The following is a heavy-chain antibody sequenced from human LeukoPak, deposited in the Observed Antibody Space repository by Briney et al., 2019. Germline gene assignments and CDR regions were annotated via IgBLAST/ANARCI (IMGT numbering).Heavy chain of an antibody. J-gene: IGHJ4*02. CDR1: GFTVNSNY. D-gene: IGHD6-13*01. CDR2: IYSGGST. CDR3: AKAIAAAGTINFDC. Sequence: GGSLRLSCAASGFTVNSNYMSWVRQAPGKGLEWVSLIYSGGSTYYADSVKGRFTISRDNSKNTLYLQMNSLRAEDTAVYYCAKAIAAAGTINFDCWGQGTLVTVSS. V-gene: IGHV3-66*01.